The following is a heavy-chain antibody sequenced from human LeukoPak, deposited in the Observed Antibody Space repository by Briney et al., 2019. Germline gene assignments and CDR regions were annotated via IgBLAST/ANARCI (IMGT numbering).Heavy chain of an antibody. V-gene: IGHV3-64*01. Sequence: GGSLRLSCAASGFTFSSYAMSWVRQAPGKGLEYVSAISSNGGSTYYANSVKGRFTISRDNSKNTLYLQMGSLRAEDMAVYYCARDRGGGVWFDPWGQGTLVTVSS. CDR3: ARDRGGGVWFDP. J-gene: IGHJ5*02. D-gene: IGHD2-15*01. CDR1: GFTFSSYA. CDR2: ISSNGGST.